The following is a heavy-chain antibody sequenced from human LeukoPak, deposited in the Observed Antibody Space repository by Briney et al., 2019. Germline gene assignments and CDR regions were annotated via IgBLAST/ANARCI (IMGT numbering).Heavy chain of an antibody. V-gene: IGHV3-21*01. J-gene: IGHJ4*02. CDR2: ISSSSSYI. CDR1: GFTFSSYS. D-gene: IGHD2-21*02. CDR3: ARDSCGGDCYTFDY. Sequence: PGGSLRLSCAASGFTFSSYSMNWVRQAPGKGLEWVSSISSSSSYIYYADSVKGRFTISRDNAKNSLYLQMNSLRAEDTAVYYCARDSCGGDCYTFDYWGQGTLVTVSS.